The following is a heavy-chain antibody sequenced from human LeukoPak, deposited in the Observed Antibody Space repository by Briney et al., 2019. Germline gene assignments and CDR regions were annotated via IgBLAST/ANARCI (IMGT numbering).Heavy chain of an antibody. D-gene: IGHD5-12*01. CDR1: GFTFADYA. V-gene: IGHV3-49*03. CDR3: VRDYRYAGHESVY. CDR2: IRSKSNGGTT. J-gene: IGHJ4*02. Sequence: GGSLRLSRTTSGFTFADYAMSWFPQAPGKGLEWVGFIRSKSNGGTTHYAASVEGRFTISRDDSNSIAYLQMNSLKTEDTAVYYCVRDYRYAGHESVYWGQGTLVTVSS.